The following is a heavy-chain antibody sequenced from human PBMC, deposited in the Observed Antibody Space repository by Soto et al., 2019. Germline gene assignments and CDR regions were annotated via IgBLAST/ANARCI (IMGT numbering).Heavy chain of an antibody. Sequence: PSETLSLTCTVSGGSISSYYWSWIRQPPGKGLEWIGYIYYSGSTNYNPSLKSRVTISVDTSKNQFSLKLSSVTAADTAVYYCARDYGDYAVYYYGMDVWGQGTTVTVSS. J-gene: IGHJ6*02. V-gene: IGHV4-59*01. CDR3: ARDYGDYAVYYYGMDV. D-gene: IGHD4-17*01. CDR2: IYYSGST. CDR1: GGSISSYY.